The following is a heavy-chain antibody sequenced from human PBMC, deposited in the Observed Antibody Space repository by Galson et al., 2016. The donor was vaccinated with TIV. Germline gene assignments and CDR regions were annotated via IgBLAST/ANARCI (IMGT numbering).Heavy chain of an antibody. V-gene: IGHV1-69*13. J-gene: IGHJ2*01. CDR1: GGSFSNYA. Sequence: SVKVSCKASGGSFSNYAINWVRQAPGQGLEWMGGIIPIFRSPNYAQRFQGRVTITADEATSTAFVELSSLRSDDTAVYYCARPPDSSWYFDRWGRGTPVIVSS. D-gene: IGHD6-13*01. CDR3: ARPPDSSWYFDR. CDR2: IIPIFRSP.